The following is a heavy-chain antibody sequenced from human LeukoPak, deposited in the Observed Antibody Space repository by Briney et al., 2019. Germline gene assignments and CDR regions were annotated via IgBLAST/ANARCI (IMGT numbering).Heavy chain of an antibody. D-gene: IGHD3-3*01. CDR3: ARHVVSSNYDFWSGYDWGY. J-gene: IGHJ4*02. CDR1: GGSISSSSYY. V-gene: IGHV4-39*01. CDR2: IYYSGST. Sequence: PSETLSLTCTVSGGSISSSSYYWGWIRQPPGKGLEWIGSIYYSGSTYYNPSLKSRVTISVDTSKNQFSLKLSSVTAADTAVYYCARHVVSSNYDFWSGYDWGYRGQGTLVIVSS.